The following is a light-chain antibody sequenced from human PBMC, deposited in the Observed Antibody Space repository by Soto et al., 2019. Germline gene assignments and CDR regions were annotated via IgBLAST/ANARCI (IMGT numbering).Light chain of an antibody. Sequence: EIHMTQSPSTLSGSVGYRVNITCXASQTISSWLAWYQQKPGKAPKLLIYKASTLKSGVPLRFSGSGSGTEFTLTISSLQPDDFATYYCQHYNSYSEAFGQGTKVDIK. CDR3: QHYNSYSEA. J-gene: IGKJ1*01. CDR1: QTISSW. V-gene: IGKV1-5*03. CDR2: KAS.